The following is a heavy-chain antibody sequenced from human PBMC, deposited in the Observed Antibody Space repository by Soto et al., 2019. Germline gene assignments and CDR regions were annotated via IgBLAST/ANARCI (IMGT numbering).Heavy chain of an antibody. CDR3: ARTARDFYGLDV. Sequence: EVQLVESGGGLVQPGGSLRLSCEASGFTFRNYDMHWVRQGTGKGLEWVSGISAAGDPDYADSVEGRFTISRENAQNSFFLQMNSLRVVDTAVYYCARTARDFYGLDVWGQGTTVIVSS. D-gene: IGHD2-21*02. J-gene: IGHJ6*02. CDR2: ISAAGDP. CDR1: GFTFRNYD. V-gene: IGHV3-13*05.